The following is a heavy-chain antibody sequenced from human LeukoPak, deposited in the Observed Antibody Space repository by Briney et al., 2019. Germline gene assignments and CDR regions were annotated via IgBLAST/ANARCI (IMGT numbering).Heavy chain of an antibody. Sequence: ASLTVSCKASAGTFSSYAFSWGRQPPGHGVQPMRGVIPIFGTANYAQKFQGRVTITADESTSPAYMQLRKVRAEDPAVYYCATRLAIYCSSTSCGYYYYGMDVWGQGTTVTVSS. J-gene: IGHJ6*02. CDR3: ATRLAIYCSSTSCGYYYYGMDV. D-gene: IGHD2-2*01. CDR1: AGTFSSYA. CDR2: VIPIFGTA. V-gene: IGHV1-69*13.